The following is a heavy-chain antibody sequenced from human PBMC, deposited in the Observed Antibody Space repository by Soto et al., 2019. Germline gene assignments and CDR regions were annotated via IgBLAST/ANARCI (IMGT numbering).Heavy chain of an antibody. CDR1: GFTFSSYG. J-gene: IGHJ4*02. CDR2: ISYDGSNK. V-gene: IGHV3-30*18. CDR3: AKYIGEEIVVVPAAPQFALDY. D-gene: IGHD2-2*01. Sequence: QVQLVESGGGVVQPGRSLRLSCAASGFTFSSYGMHWVRQAPGKGLEWVAVISYDGSNKYYADSVKGRFTISRDNSKNTLYLQMNSVRAEDTAVYYCAKYIGEEIVVVPAAPQFALDYWGQGTLVTGSS.